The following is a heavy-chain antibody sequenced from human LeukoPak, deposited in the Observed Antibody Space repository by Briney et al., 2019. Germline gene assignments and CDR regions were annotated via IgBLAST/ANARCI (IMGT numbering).Heavy chain of an antibody. CDR2: IWYDGSNK. D-gene: IGHD3-10*01. J-gene: IGHJ4*02. V-gene: IGHV3-33*06. CDR1: GFIFSGYG. CDR3: AKDHLWFGELLGPGY. Sequence: PGGSLRLSCAASGFIFSGYGMHWVRQAPGKGLEWVAVIWYDGSNKYYADSVKGRFTISRDNSKNTLYLQMNSLRAEDTAVYYCAKDHLWFGELLGPGYWGQGTLVTVSS.